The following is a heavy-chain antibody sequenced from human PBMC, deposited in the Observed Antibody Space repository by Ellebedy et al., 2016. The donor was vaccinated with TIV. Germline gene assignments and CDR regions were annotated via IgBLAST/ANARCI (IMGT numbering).Heavy chain of an antibody. CDR3: ARDSISADYGMVV. Sequence: GESLTISCAASGFTFSDYYMSWIRQTPGKGLEWVSYISSSGTYTNYADSVKGRFTISRDNAQNSLYLQMNSLRVEDTAAYFCARDSISADYGMVVWGQGTTVTVSS. D-gene: IGHD6-25*01. CDR2: ISSSGTYT. V-gene: IGHV3-11*06. CDR1: GFTFSDYY. J-gene: IGHJ6*02.